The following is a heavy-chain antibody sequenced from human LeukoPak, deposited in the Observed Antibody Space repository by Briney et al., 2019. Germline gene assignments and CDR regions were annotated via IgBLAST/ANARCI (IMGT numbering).Heavy chain of an antibody. J-gene: IGHJ6*03. CDR1: GFTFSSYW. CDR2: IKQDGSEK. V-gene: IGHV3-7*03. Sequence: GGSLRLSCAASGFTFSSYWMTWVRQAPGKGLEWVANIKQDGSEKYYVDSVKGRFTISRDNAKNSLSLQMNSLKTEDTAVYYCTLMGGDYYYYYYMDVWGKGTTVTVSS. CDR3: TLMGGDYYYYYYMDV. D-gene: IGHD4-17*01.